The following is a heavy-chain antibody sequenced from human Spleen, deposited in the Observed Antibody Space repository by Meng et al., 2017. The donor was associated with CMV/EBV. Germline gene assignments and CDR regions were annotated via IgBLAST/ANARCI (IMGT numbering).Heavy chain of an antibody. CDR2: VNPNSGNT. CDR1: GYSFTSYD. J-gene: IGHJ3*02. V-gene: IGHV1-8*01. Sequence: ASVKVSCKASGYSFTSYDINWVRQATGQGLEWMGWVNPNSGNTGYAQKFQGRVTMTRYTSISTAYMELSSLRSEDTAVYYCVRSRWDLGGGAFDIWGQGTTVTVSS. D-gene: IGHD1-26*01. CDR3: VRSRWDLGGGAFDI.